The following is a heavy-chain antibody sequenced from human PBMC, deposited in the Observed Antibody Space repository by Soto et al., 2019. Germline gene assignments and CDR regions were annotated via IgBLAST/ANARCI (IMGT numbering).Heavy chain of an antibody. CDR1: GGSIRSGDYY. CDR2: IYYSGTT. D-gene: IGHD3-10*01. J-gene: IGHJ4*02. CDR3: ASSQFFGSGTYFFDY. V-gene: IGHV4-30-4*01. Sequence: SETLSLTCSVSGGSIRSGDYYWSWIRQPPGKGLEWMGYIYYSGTTYYNPSLKSRLTISVDTSRNQFSLELSSVTAADTAVYYCASSQFFGSGTYFFDYWGQGILVTVSS.